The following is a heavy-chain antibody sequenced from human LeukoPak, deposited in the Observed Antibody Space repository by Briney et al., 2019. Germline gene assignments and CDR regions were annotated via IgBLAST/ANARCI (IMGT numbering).Heavy chain of an antibody. Sequence: ASVKVSCKASGYTFTSYGISWVRQAPGQGLEWMGWISAYNGATNYAQKFQGRVTMTRNTSISTAYMELSSLRSEDTAVYYCARRKGAAAGTTPFGYWGQGTLVTVSS. J-gene: IGHJ4*02. CDR2: ISAYNGAT. V-gene: IGHV1-18*01. D-gene: IGHD6-13*01. CDR1: GYTFTSYG. CDR3: ARRKGAAAGTTPFGY.